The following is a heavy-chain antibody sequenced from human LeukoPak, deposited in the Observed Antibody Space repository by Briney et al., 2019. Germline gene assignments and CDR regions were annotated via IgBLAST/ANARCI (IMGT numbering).Heavy chain of an antibody. CDR2: ISSSSSYI. D-gene: IGHD4-17*01. CDR3: ARDGPAVTTDQFDY. CDR1: GFTFSSYS. J-gene: IGHJ4*02. Sequence: GGSLRLSCAASGFTFSSYSMNWVRQAPGKGLEWVSSISSSSSYIYYAGSVKGRFTISRDNAKNSLYLQMNSLRAEDTAVYYCARDGPAVTTDQFDYWGQGTLVTVSS. V-gene: IGHV3-21*01.